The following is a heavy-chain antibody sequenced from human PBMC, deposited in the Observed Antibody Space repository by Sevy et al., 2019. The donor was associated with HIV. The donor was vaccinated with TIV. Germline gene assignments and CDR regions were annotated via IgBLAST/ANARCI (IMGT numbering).Heavy chain of an antibody. CDR1: GFTFSSYA. Sequence: GGSLRLSCAASGFTFSSYAMSWVRQAPGKGLEWVSAISGSGGSTYYADSVKGRFTISRDNSKNTLYLQMNSLRAEDTAVYYWGKSVREDSSGYYYGGQGFDYWGQGTLVTVSS. V-gene: IGHV3-23*01. J-gene: IGHJ4*02. CDR2: ISGSGGST. CDR3: GKSVREDSSGYYYGGQGFDY. D-gene: IGHD3-22*01.